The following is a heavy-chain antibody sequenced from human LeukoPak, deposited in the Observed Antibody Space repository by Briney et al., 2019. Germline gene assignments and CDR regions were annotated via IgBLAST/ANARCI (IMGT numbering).Heavy chain of an antibody. CDR2: IKQDGSEK. V-gene: IGHV3-7*01. CDR3: ARARVSVPAAIVYYYYYMDV. J-gene: IGHJ6*03. D-gene: IGHD2-2*02. CDR1: GFTFSDYY. Sequence: PGGSLRLSCAASGFTFSDYYMSWVRQAPGKGLEWVASIKQDGSEKYYVDSVKGRFTISRDNAKNSLYLRMNSLRAEDTAVYYYARARVSVPAAIVYYYYYMDVWGKGTTVTVSS.